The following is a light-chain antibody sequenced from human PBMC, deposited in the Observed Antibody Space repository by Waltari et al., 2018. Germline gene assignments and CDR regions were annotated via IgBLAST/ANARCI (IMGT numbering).Light chain of an antibody. V-gene: IGKV4-1*01. Sequence: DIVMTQSPDSLAVSLGERATIDCKSSQSVLYSSNNKNYLAWYQQKPGQPPKLLIYWASTREPGVPDRFSGSGSGTDFTLTISSLQAEDVAVYYCQQYYNTPSVTFGGGTKVEIK. CDR1: QSVLYSSNNKNY. CDR3: QQYYNTPSVT. J-gene: IGKJ4*01. CDR2: WAS.